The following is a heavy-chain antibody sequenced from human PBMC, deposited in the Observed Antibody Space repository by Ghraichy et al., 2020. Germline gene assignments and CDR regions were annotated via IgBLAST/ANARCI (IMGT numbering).Heavy chain of an antibody. CDR1: GASISDNW. Sequence: SETLSFTCAVSGASISDNWWSWVRQPPGKGLEWIGEMEHSGGTNYNPSLKSRITISVDTSMNQFSLRLSSVTAADTAMYYCARAATYNLDYWGQGTLVTVSS. D-gene: IGHD5-24*01. CDR2: MEHSGGT. V-gene: IGHV4-4*02. J-gene: IGHJ4*02. CDR3: ARAATYNLDY.